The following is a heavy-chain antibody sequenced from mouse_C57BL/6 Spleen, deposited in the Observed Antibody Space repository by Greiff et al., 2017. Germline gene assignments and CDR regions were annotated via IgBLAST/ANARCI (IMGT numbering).Heavy chain of an antibody. D-gene: IGHD3-1*01. J-gene: IGHJ1*03. Sequence: VQLQQSGAELVKPGASVKISCKASGYAFSSYWMNWVKQRPGKGLEWIGQIYPGDGDTNYNGKFKGKATLTADKSSSTAYMQLSRLTSEDSAVYFCASACDPRRGYFDVWGTGTTVTVSS. CDR3: ASACDPRRGYFDV. V-gene: IGHV1-80*01. CDR1: GYAFSSYW. CDR2: IYPGDGDT.